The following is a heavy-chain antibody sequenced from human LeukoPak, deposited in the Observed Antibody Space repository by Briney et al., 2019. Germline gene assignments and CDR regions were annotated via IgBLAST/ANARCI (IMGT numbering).Heavy chain of an antibody. CDR1: GFTFSSYG. V-gene: IGHV3-33*01. CDR2: IWYDGSNK. CDR3: AGDRVWRWLQSHYFDY. J-gene: IGHJ4*02. D-gene: IGHD5-24*01. Sequence: GGSLRLSCAASGFTFSSYGMHWVRQAPGKGLEWVAVIWYDGSNKYYADSVKGRFTISRDNSKNTLYLQMNSLRAEDTAVYYCAGDRVWRWLQSHYFDYWGQGTLVTVSS.